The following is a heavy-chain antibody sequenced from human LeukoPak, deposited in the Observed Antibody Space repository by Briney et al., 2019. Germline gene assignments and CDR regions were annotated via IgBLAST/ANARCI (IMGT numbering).Heavy chain of an antibody. V-gene: IGHV3-21*01. D-gene: IGHD5-24*01. CDR2: ISSSSSYI. CDR3: ARDTTVEMATNSDAFDI. CDR1: GFTFSSYS. J-gene: IGHJ3*02. Sequence: PGGSLRLSCAASGFTFSSYSMNWVRQAPGKGLEWVSSISSSSSYIYYADSVKGRFTISRDNAKNSLYLQMNSLRAEDTAVYYCARDTTVEMATNSDAFDIWGQGTMVTVSS.